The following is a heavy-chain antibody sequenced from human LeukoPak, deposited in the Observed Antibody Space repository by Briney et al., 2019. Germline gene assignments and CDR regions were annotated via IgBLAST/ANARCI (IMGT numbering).Heavy chain of an antibody. CDR1: GFTFSSYS. V-gene: IGHV3-48*04. CDR3: ASQPAGYSSGWYDVY. J-gene: IGHJ4*02. CDR2: ISSSSSTI. Sequence: GGSLRLSCAASGFTFSSYSMNWVRQAPGKGLEWVSYISSSSSTIYYADSVKGRFTISRDNAKNSLYLQMNSLRAEDTAVYYCASQPAGYSSGWYDVYWGQGTLVTVSS. D-gene: IGHD6-19*01.